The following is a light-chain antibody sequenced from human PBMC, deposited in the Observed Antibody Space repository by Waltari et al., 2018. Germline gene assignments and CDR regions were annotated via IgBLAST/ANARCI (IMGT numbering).Light chain of an antibody. J-gene: IGLJ1*01. CDR1: SSDIGSYDL. V-gene: IGLV2-23*01. CDR3: CSYAGDNTFL. CDR2: EAT. Sequence: QSALTQPASVSGSPGQSITISCTGTSSDIGSYDLISWYQQRPGKAPKLIIYEATKRSSGVSDRFSAPTSGNTASLTISGLLPEDESDYYCCSYAGDNTFLFGTGTKVTV.